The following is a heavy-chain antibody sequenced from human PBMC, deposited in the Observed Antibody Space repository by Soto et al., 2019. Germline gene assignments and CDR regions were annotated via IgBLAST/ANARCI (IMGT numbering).Heavy chain of an antibody. V-gene: IGHV4-30-4*01. CDR3: ARVSTVTKLDY. D-gene: IGHD4-17*01. CDR1: GGSISSGDYY. J-gene: IGHJ4*01. Sequence: SETLSLTCTVSGGSISSGDYYWSWIRQPPGKGLEWIGYIYYSGSTYYNPSLKSRVTITVDTSKNQFSLKLSSVTAADTAVYYCARVSTVTKLDYWGQGMLVTVSS. CDR2: IYYSGST.